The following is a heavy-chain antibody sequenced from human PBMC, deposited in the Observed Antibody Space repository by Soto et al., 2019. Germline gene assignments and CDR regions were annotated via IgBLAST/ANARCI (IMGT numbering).Heavy chain of an antibody. CDR1: GYTFTSYG. V-gene: IGHV1-18*01. CDR3: ARDLATIDL. Sequence: QVQLVQSGAEVKKPGASVKVSCKASGYTFTSYGISWVRQAPGQGLEWMGWIRAYNGNTNYAQKLQGRVTMTTDTTTRTAYMELRSVGSDDTAVYYCARDLATIDLWGQGTTVTASS. J-gene: IGHJ6*02. CDR2: IRAYNGNT.